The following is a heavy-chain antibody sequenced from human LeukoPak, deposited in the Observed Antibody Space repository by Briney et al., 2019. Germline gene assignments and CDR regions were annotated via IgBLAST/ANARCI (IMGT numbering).Heavy chain of an antibody. V-gene: IGHV3-21*01. CDR1: GFTFSSYS. J-gene: IGHJ6*02. CDR3: ARDVLSITMIVGMDV. CDR2: ISSSSSYI. Sequence: GGSLRLSCAASGFTFSSYSMNWVRQAPGEGLEWVSSISSSSSYIYYADSVKGRFTISRDNAKNSLYLQMNSLRAEDTAVYYCARDVLSITMIVGMDVWGQGTTVTVSS. D-gene: IGHD3-22*01.